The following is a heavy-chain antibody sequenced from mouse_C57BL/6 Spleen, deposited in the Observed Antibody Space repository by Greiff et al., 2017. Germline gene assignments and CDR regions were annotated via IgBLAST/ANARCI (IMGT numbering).Heavy chain of an antibody. D-gene: IGHD1-1*01. CDR3: ARRGPRSYDAMDY. J-gene: IGHJ4*01. V-gene: IGHV1-4*01. Sequence: VKLVESGAELARPGASVKMSCKASGYTFTSYTMHWVKQRPGQGLEWIGYINPSSGYTKYNQKFKDKATLTADKSSSTAYMQLSSLTSEDSAVYYCARRGPRSYDAMDYWGQGTSVTVSS. CDR1: GYTFTSYT. CDR2: INPSSGYT.